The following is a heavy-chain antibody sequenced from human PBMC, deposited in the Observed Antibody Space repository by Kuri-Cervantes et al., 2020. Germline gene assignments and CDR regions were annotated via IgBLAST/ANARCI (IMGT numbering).Heavy chain of an antibody. CDR2: IWYDGSNK. J-gene: IGHJ4*02. CDR3: AKGPYIAARPRSGYFDY. CDR1: GFTFSSYG. Sequence: LSLTCAASGFTFSSYGMHWVRQAPGKGLEWVAVIWYDGSNKYYADSVKGRFTISRDNSKNSLYLQMNSLRAEDTALYYCAKGPYIAARPRSGYFDYWGQGTLVTVSS. V-gene: IGHV3-33*06. D-gene: IGHD6-6*01.